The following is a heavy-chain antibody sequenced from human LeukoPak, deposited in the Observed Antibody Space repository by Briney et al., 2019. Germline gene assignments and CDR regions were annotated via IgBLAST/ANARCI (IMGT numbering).Heavy chain of an antibody. J-gene: IGHJ6*02. V-gene: IGHV4-59*01. CDR3: AKALDYGDYGVRFPRRYDYYYGMDV. CDR2: IYYSGST. CDR1: GGSISSYY. Sequence: PSETLSLTCTVSGGSISSYYWSWIRQPPGKGLEWIGYIYYSGSTNYNPSLKSRVTISVDTSKNQFSLKLSSVTAADTAVYYCAKALDYGDYGVRFPRRYDYYYGMDVWGQGTTVTVSS. D-gene: IGHD4-17*01.